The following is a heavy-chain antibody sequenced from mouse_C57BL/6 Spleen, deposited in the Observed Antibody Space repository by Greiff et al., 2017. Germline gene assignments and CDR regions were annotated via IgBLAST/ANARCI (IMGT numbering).Heavy chain of an antibody. D-gene: IGHD2-4*01. CDR1: GFTFSDYG. J-gene: IGHJ3*01. V-gene: IGHV5-17*01. Sequence: EVKLVESGGGLVKPGGSLKLSCAASGFTFSDYGMHWVRQAPEKGLEWVAYISSGSSTIYYADTVEGRFTISRDNAKNTLFLQLTSLRSEDTDMYYCTRDDYDGFAYWGQATLVTVSA. CDR3: TRDDYDGFAY. CDR2: ISSGSSTI.